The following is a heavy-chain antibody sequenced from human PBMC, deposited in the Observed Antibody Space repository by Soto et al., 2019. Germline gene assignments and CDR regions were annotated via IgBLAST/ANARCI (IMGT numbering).Heavy chain of an antibody. CDR2: ISSTTNYI. CDR1: GFTLNKYS. CDR3: ARESEDLTSNFDY. Sequence: GGSLRLSCGSSGFTLNKYSMNWVRQAPGKGLEWVSSISSTTNYIYYGDSMKGRFTISRDNAKNSLYLEMNSLRAEDTAVYYCARESEDLTSNFDYWGQGTLVTVSS. V-gene: IGHV3-21*06. J-gene: IGHJ4*02.